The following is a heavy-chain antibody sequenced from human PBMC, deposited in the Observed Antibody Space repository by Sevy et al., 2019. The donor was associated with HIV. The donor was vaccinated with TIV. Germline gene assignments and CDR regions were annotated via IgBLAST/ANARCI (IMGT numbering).Heavy chain of an antibody. CDR2: IKSKTDGGTT. Sequence: GSLRLSCAASGFTFSNAWMSWVRQAPGKGLEWVGRIKSKTDGGTTDYAAPVKGRFTISRDDSKNTLYLQMNSLKTEDTAVYYCTKALYCGGDCPSHYWGQGTLVTVSS. V-gene: IGHV3-15*01. J-gene: IGHJ4*02. D-gene: IGHD2-21*01. CDR3: TKALYCGGDCPSHY. CDR1: GFTFSNAW.